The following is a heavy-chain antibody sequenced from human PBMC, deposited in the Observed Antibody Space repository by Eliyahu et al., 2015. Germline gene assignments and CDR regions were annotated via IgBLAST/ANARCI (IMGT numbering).Heavy chain of an antibody. CDR2: ISYDGSNK. J-gene: IGHJ3*02. Sequence: QVQLVESGGGVVQPGRSLRLSCAASGFTFSXXGMHWVRQAPGKGLEWVAVISYDGSNKYYADSVKGRFTISRDNSKNTLYLQMNSLRAEDTAVYYCAKDFVYSGSYYDAFDIWGQGTMVTVSS. CDR3: AKDFVYSGSYYDAFDI. V-gene: IGHV3-30*18. D-gene: IGHD1-26*01. CDR1: GFTFSXXG.